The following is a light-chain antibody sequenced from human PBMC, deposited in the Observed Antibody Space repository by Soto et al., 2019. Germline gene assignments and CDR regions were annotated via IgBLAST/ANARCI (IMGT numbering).Light chain of an antibody. V-gene: IGLV2-14*01. CDR1: NSAVGGYNS. CDR2: EVS. CDR3: NSYTSSGTLV. Sequence: QSRRTQPASVCGSPAEPVTLSCTGSNSAVGGYNSGSWNQQHPGKAPKLTIYEVSKRPPGVSNRFPGSKYGNTASLTISGLQAEAEADYYCNSYTSSGTLVFGTGTKVT. J-gene: IGLJ1*01.